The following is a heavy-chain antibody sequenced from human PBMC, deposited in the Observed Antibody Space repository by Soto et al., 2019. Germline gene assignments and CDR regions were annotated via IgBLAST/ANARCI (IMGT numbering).Heavy chain of an antibody. CDR2: LYNTGST. CDR3: ARDWDIVLVTAVTNYGMDI. CDR1: GGSISRHY. Sequence: SETLSLTCTVSGGSISRHYWSWIRQPPGKGLEWIGYLYNTGSTIYNPSLKSRVTISVDTSKNQFSLKLNSLREEDTAVYYCARDWDIVLVTAVTNYGMDIWGQGTTVTVYS. D-gene: IGHD2-2*01. J-gene: IGHJ6*02. V-gene: IGHV4-59*11.